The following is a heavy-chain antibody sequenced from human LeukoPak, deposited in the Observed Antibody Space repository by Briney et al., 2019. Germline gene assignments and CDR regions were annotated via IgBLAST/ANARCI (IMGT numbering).Heavy chain of an antibody. D-gene: IGHD4-23*01. Sequence: GGSLRLSCAASGFTFSDYVMSWVRQAPGKGLEWVSGISGSGGSTYYADSVKGRFTLSRDNSKNTVYLQMHSLRAEDTAVYYCAKAGVKSWKYYFDYWGQGALVTVSS. CDR1: GFTFSDYV. CDR3: AKAGVKSWKYYFDY. CDR2: ISGSGGST. J-gene: IGHJ4*02. V-gene: IGHV3-23*01.